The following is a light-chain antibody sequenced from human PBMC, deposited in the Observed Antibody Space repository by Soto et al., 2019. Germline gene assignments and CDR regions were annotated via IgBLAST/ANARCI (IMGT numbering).Light chain of an antibody. CDR3: QHYHGWPIT. CDR1: QSVSSN. CDR2: GAS. Sequence: EIVMTQSPATLSVSPGERATLSCMASQSVSSNLAWYQQKPGQAPRLLIYGASTRATGIPARFSGSGSGTEFTLTISSLQSEDFAVYYCQHYHGWPITFGQGTRPEVK. V-gene: IGKV3-15*01. J-gene: IGKJ5*01.